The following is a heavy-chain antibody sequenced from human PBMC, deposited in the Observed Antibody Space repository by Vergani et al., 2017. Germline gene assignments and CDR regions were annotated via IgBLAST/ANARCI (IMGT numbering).Heavy chain of an antibody. CDR3: ARNPKVYSGSYFGYFDY. V-gene: IGHV4-31*03. D-gene: IGHD1-26*01. CDR1: GGSISSGGYY. CDR2: IYYSGST. Sequence: QVQLQESGPGLVKPSQTLSLPCTVSGGSISSGGYYWSWIRQHPGKGLEWIGYIYYSGSTYYNPSLKSRVTISVDTSKNQFSLKLSSVTAADTAVYYCARNPKVYSGSYFGYFDYWGQGTLVTVSS. J-gene: IGHJ4*02.